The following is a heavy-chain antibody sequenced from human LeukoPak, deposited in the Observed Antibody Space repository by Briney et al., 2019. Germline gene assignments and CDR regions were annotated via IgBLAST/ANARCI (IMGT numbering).Heavy chain of an antibody. D-gene: IGHD3-16*01. J-gene: IGHJ6*02. Sequence: GGSLRLSGEASGFTFRSYWMNGARQAPGKGLEWVASINHNGNVNYYVDSVKGRFTISRGNAKNSLYLQMSNLRAEDTAVYFCARGGGLDVWGQGATVTVSS. CDR2: INHNGNVN. CDR1: GFTFRSYW. V-gene: IGHV3-7*03. CDR3: ARGGGLDV.